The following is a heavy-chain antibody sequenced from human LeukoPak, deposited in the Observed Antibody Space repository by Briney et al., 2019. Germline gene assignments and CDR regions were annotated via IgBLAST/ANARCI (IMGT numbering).Heavy chain of an antibody. CDR1: GFTFSSYA. J-gene: IGHJ4*02. Sequence: PGGSLRLSCAASGFTFSSYAMHWVRQAPGKGLEWVAIVSYDGNKKHYADSVKGRFTISRDNSKNTLYLQMNNLRDEDTAVYYXXXDDIARGSGSYLDYWGQGTLVTVSS. CDR2: VSYDGNKK. CDR3: XXDDIARGSGSYLDY. V-gene: IGHV3-30*03. D-gene: IGHD3-10*01.